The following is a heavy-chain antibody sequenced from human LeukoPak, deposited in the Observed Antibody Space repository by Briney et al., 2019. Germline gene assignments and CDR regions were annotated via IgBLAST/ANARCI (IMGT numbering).Heavy chain of an antibody. V-gene: IGHV4-39*07. J-gene: IGHJ3*02. D-gene: IGHD6-19*01. CDR1: GGSISSSSYY. CDR3: ARVYSSGWYDAFDI. Sequence: PSETLSLTCTVSGGSISSSSYYWGWIRQPPGKGLEWIGSIYYSGSTYYNPSLKSRVTISVDTSKNQFSLKLSSVTAADTAVYYCARVYSSGWYDAFDIWGQGTMVTVSS. CDR2: IYYSGST.